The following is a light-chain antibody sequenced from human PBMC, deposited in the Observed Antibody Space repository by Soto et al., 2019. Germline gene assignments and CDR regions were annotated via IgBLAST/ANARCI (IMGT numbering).Light chain of an antibody. J-gene: IGKJ3*01. CDR1: QSVRRN. V-gene: IGKV3-20*01. CDR2: DTS. CDR3: QQYGSSQFT. Sequence: EIVMTQSPATLSVSPGERSTLSCRASQSVRRNLAWYQQRPGQATTVLIFDTSRRDTGVPDRVSGSGSGTDVTLRISRVETDDFAVYYCQQYGSSQFTFGPGTKVDI.